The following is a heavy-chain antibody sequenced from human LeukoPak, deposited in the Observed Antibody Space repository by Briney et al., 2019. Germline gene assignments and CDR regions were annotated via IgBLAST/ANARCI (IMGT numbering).Heavy chain of an antibody. V-gene: IGHV3-53*01. Sequence: GGSLRLSCAXSKFTVSDNYMSWVRQAPWKGLEWVSVIYSGGSTYYADSVKGRFTISRDNSNNTFYLQMNSLRAEDTAVYYCARVGSVVGVTNAFDIWGQGTMVTVSS. CDR2: IYSGGST. CDR1: KFTVSDNY. J-gene: IGHJ3*02. D-gene: IGHD1-26*01. CDR3: ARVGSVVGVTNAFDI.